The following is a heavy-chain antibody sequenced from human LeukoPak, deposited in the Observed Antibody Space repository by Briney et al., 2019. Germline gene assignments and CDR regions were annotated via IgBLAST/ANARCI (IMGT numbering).Heavy chain of an antibody. J-gene: IGHJ4*02. V-gene: IGHV3-33*06. D-gene: IGHD6-13*01. CDR3: AKEVAYRVAAAEFIDY. Sequence: GGSLRPSCAASGFTFSSYGMHWVRQAPGKGLEWVAVIWYDGSNKYYADSVKGRFTISRDNSKNTLYLQMNSVRAEDTAVYYCAKEVAYRVAAAEFIDYWGQGTLVTVSS. CDR2: IWYDGSNK. CDR1: GFTFSSYG.